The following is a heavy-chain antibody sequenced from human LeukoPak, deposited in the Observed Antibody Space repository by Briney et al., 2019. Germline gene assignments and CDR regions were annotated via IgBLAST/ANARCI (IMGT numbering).Heavy chain of an antibody. D-gene: IGHD3-10*01. J-gene: IGHJ4*02. CDR3: ARGRSGSYYY. CDR1: GVTFSSYW. V-gene: IGHV3-7*04. Sequence: GGSLRLSCAASGVTFSSYWMSWVRQAPGKGLEWMANIKQDGSEKYYVDSVKGRFTISRDNAKNSLYLQMNSLRAEDTAVYYCARGRSGSYYYWGQGTLVTVSS. CDR2: IKQDGSEK.